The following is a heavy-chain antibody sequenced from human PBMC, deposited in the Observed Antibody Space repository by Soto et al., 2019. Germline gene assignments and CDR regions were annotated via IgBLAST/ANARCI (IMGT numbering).Heavy chain of an antibody. Sequence: PGGSLRLSCAASGFTFSSYAMHWVRQAPGKGLERVAVISYDGSNKYYADSVKGRFTISRDNSKNTLYLQMNSLRAEDTAVYYCAREPTDSSSWYAFDIWGQGTMVTVSS. V-gene: IGHV3-30*01. D-gene: IGHD6-6*01. CDR2: ISYDGSNK. CDR1: GFTFSSYA. CDR3: AREPTDSSSWYAFDI. J-gene: IGHJ3*02.